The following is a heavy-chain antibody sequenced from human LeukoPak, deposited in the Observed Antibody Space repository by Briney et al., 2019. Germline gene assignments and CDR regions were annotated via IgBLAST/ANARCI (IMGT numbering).Heavy chain of an antibody. J-gene: IGHJ4*02. Sequence: SETLSLTCAVYGGSFSGYYWSWIRQPPGKGLEWIGEINHSGSTNYNPSLKSRVTISVDTSKNHFSLKLSSVTSADTAVYYCARVDYYDSSGGSDYWGQGTLVTVSS. V-gene: IGHV4-34*01. CDR1: GGSFSGYY. D-gene: IGHD3-22*01. CDR3: ARVDYYDSSGGSDY. CDR2: INHSGST.